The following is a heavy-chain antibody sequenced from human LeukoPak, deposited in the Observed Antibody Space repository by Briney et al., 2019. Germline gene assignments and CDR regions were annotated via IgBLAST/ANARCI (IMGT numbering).Heavy chain of an antibody. D-gene: IGHD2-15*01. CDR1: GGSISSSSYY. J-gene: IGHJ4*02. V-gene: IGHV4-39*01. CDR3: AGGGVVVVAATAYDY. Sequence: SETLSLTCTVSGGSISSSSYYWGWIRQPPGKGLEWIGSIYYSGSTYYNPSLKSRVTISVDTSKNQSSLKLSSVTAADTAVYYCAGGGVVVVAATAYDYWGQGTLVTVSS. CDR2: IYYSGST.